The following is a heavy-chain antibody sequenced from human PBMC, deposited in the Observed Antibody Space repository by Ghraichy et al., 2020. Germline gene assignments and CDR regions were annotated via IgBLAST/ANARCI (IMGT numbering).Heavy chain of an antibody. V-gene: IGHV1-18*04. CDR2: ISGYIDSR. Sequence: ASVKVSCKASGYTFTNYGISWVRQAPGQGLEWMGWISGYIDSRNYAQKLQGRVTMTTDTSTSTAYMELRSLRSDDTAVYYCARDLVVPAASGMYYYYYGMDVWGQWTTVTVSS. J-gene: IGHJ6*02. CDR3: ARDLVVPAASGMYYYYYGMDV. CDR1: GYTFTNYG. D-gene: IGHD2-2*01.